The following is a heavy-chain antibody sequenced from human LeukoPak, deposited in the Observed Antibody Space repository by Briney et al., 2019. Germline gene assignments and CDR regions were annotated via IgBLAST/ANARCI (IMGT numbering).Heavy chain of an antibody. V-gene: IGHV1-2*02. CDR3: AALSLTDYYDSSGPHDFDY. J-gene: IGHJ4*02. CDR1: GYTFTGYY. D-gene: IGHD3-22*01. Sequence: PRASVKVSCKASGYTFTGYYMHWVRQAPGQGLEWMGWINPNSGGTKYAQKFQGRVTMTRDTSISTAYMELSRLRSDDTAVYYCAALSLTDYYDSSGPHDFDYWGQGTLVTVSS. CDR2: INPNSGGT.